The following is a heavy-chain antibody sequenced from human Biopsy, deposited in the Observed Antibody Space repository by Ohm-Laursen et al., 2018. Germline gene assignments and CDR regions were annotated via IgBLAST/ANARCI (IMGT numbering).Heavy chain of an antibody. CDR1: GYTFTGYH. D-gene: IGHD3-22*01. Sequence: ASVKASCKASGYTFTGYHVHWVRQAPGQGLEWLGWIIAKTGDTNYAQKFQGRVTMTRDTSISTAYVDLSSLRSDDTAVYYCTRGGYYYDSLAYYYWFDPWGQGTLVTVSS. V-gene: IGHV1-2*02. J-gene: IGHJ5*02. CDR3: TRGGYYYDSLAYYYWFDP. CDR2: IIAKTGDT.